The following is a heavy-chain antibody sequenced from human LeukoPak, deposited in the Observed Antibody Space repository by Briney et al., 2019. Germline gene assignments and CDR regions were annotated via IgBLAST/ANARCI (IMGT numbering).Heavy chain of an antibody. CDR2: ISSSGSTI. CDR3: AVGGYYDSSGYYFDAFDI. V-gene: IGHV3-48*03. CDR1: GFTFSSYE. J-gene: IGHJ3*02. Sequence: PGGSLRLSCAASGFTFSSYEMNWVRQAPGKGLEWVSYISSSGSTIYYADSVKGRFTISRDNAKNSLYLQMNSLRAEDTAVYYCAVGGYYDSSGYYFDAFDIWGQGTMVTVSS. D-gene: IGHD3-22*01.